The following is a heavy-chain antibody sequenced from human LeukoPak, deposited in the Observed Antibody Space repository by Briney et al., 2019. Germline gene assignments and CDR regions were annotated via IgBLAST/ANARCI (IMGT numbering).Heavy chain of an antibody. CDR2: VYPGDSET. CDR1: GNPFSIYW. CDR3: ARLSARLLDH. J-gene: IGHJ4*02. V-gene: IGHV5-51*01. D-gene: IGHD3-3*01. Sequence: GESLKISCRASGNPFSIYWIAWVRPLPGKGLEWMGIVYPGDSETKYSPSFQGQVTMSVDKSTNTAYLQWASLKASDTAIYFCARLSARLLDHWGQGTRVTVSS.